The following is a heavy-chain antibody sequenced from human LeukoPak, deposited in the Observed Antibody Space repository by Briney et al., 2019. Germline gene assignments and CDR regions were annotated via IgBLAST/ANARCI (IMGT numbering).Heavy chain of an antibody. V-gene: IGHV3-74*01. CDR3: ATRGLVPAFDI. CDR1: GFTLSSYW. Sequence: GGSLSLSCAASGFTLSSYWMHWVRQAPGKGLVWVSRINGDGSSTTYADAVKGRFTISRDNAKNTLYLQMSGLRAEDTAVYYCATRGLVPAFDIWGQGTMVTVAS. CDR2: INGDGSST. J-gene: IGHJ3*02. D-gene: IGHD2-2*01.